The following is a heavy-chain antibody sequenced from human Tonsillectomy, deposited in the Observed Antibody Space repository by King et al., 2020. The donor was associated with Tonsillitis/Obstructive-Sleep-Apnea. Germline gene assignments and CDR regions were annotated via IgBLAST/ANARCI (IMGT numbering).Heavy chain of an antibody. D-gene: IGHD5-18*01. Sequence: QLVQSGAEVKKPGSSVKVSCKASGGTFSSYAISWVRQAPGQGLEWRGRIIPILGIANYAQKFQGRVTITADKSTSTAYMELSSLRSEDTAVYYCAAVDTAMVYDYYYMDVWGKGTTVTVSS. J-gene: IGHJ6*03. CDR2: IIPILGIA. CDR3: AAVDTAMVYDYYYMDV. V-gene: IGHV1-69*09. CDR1: GGTFSSYA.